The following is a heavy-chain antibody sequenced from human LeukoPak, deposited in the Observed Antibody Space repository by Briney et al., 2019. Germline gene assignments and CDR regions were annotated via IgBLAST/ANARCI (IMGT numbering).Heavy chain of an antibody. CDR3: AREHCSGGSCYSIYYYYYMDV. V-gene: IGHV4-4*07. D-gene: IGHD2-15*01. J-gene: IGHJ6*03. CDR2: TYTSGST. CDR1: GGSISSYY. Sequence: PSETLSLTCTVSGGSISSYYWSWIRQPAGKGLEWIGRTYTSGSTNYNPSLKSRVTMSVDTSKNQFSLKLSSVTAADTAVYYCAREHCSGGSCYSIYYYYYMDVWGKGTTVTVSS.